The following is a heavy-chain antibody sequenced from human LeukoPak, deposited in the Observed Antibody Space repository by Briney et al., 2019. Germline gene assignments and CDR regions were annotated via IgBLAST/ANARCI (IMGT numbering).Heavy chain of an antibody. CDR3: ARVRTGDHSDFDS. J-gene: IGHJ4*02. CDR1: GYTFTSYD. CDR2: MNPNNGNT. Sequence: ATVKVSCKASGYTFTSYDINWVRQATGQGLEWMGWMNPNNGNTGSARKFQGRVTMTRNTSISTAYMELSSLRSEDTAVYYCARVRTGDHSDFDSWGQGTLVTVSS. V-gene: IGHV1-8*01. D-gene: IGHD7-27*01.